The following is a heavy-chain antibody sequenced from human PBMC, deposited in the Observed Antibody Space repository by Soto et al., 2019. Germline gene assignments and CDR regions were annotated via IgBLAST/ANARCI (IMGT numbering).Heavy chain of an antibody. Sequence: TFSLTGAVSGGRGARITAARKWVKQSPSRGLEWLGRTYYGSKWNNDYAVSVKRRITINPDTSKNQFSLQLNSVTPEDTAVYYCAREGGDSSSWYFAYWGQGTLVTVSS. CDR1: GGRGARITAA. D-gene: IGHD6-13*01. V-gene: IGHV6-1*01. CDR3: AREGGDSSSWYFAY. CDR2: TYYGSKWNN. J-gene: IGHJ4*02.